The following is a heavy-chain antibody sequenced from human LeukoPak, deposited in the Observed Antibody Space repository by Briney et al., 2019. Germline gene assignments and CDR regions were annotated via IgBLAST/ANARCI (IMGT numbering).Heavy chain of an antibody. V-gene: IGHV4-34*01. CDR2: INQSGST. CDR1: VGSFRGYY. D-gene: IGHD2-21*02. Sequence: SETLSLTCAVYVGSFRGYYWRWIRQPPGKGLGWIGDINQSGSTNYNPSITSRVTISADTSKNQFSLKLSSVTAADTAVYYCASWPVVTHYSWFDPWGQGTLVTVSS. CDR3: ASWPVVTHYSWFDP. J-gene: IGHJ5*02.